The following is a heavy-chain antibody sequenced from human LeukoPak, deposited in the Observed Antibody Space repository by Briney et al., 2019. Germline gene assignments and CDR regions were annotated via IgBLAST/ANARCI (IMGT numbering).Heavy chain of an antibody. Sequence: QPGGSLRLSCTASGFTFSSYNMNWVRQAPGKGLEWISYITSSSSTIYYADSVKGRFIISRDNAKNSLYLQMNSLRAEDTAVYYCARVGLCSSTSCERYSRGYMDVWGKGTTVTVSS. CDR3: ARVGLCSSTSCERYSRGYMDV. D-gene: IGHD2-2*01. J-gene: IGHJ6*03. V-gene: IGHV3-48*01. CDR1: GFTFSSYN. CDR2: ITSSSSTI.